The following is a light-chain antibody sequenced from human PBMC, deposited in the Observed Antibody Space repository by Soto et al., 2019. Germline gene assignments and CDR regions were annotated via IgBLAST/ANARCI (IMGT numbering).Light chain of an antibody. J-gene: IGLJ1*01. Sequence: QSVLTQPASVSGSPGQSITISCTGTSSDVGGYNYVSWYQQHPDTAPKLLIYGASKRPSGVSNRFSGSKSGNTASLTISGLQAEDEADYYCCSYASTSPYVFGTGTKLTVL. CDR1: SSDVGGYNY. CDR2: GAS. CDR3: CSYASTSPYV. V-gene: IGLV2-14*01.